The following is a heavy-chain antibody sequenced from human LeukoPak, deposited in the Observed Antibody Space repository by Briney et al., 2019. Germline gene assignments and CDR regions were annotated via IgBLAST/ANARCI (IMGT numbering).Heavy chain of an antibody. CDR3: ARVPKAHYYDSSVQDAFDI. CDR2: TYYRSKWYN. D-gene: IGHD3-22*01. CDR1: GDSVSSNSAA. J-gene: IGHJ3*02. Sequence: SQTLSLTCAISGDSVSSNSAAWNWIRQSPSRGLEWLGRTYYRSKWYNDYAVSVKSRITINPDTSKNQFSLQLNSVTPEDTAVYYCARVPKAHYYDSSVQDAFDIWGQGTMVTVSS. V-gene: IGHV6-1*01.